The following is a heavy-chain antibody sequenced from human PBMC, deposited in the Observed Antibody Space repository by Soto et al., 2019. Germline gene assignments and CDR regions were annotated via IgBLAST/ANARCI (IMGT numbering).Heavy chain of an antibody. CDR1: GGSTRSISDY. Sequence: ATLSFTCTVCGGSTRSISDYWGLGRQPPGKGLEWIGSVYYSVSTYYNPSLKSRGTISEDTSKNQFSLKLTSVTAADTAIYYCARWSGRSLTFMNGYGLDVWGQATTVTVSS. J-gene: IGHJ6*02. V-gene: IGHV4-39*01. D-gene: IGHD3-16*01. CDR3: ARWSGRSLTFMNGYGLDV. CDR2: VYYSVST.